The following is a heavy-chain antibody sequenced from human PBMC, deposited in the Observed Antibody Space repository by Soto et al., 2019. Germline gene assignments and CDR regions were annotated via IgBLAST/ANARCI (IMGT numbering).Heavy chain of an antibody. CDR2: ISYDGSNK. CDR3: AVKYSGSYLDY. D-gene: IGHD1-26*01. V-gene: IGHV3-30-3*01. CDR1: GFSFSSYA. J-gene: IGHJ4*02. Sequence: QVQLVESGGGVVQPGRSLRLSCAASGFSFSSYAMHWVRQAPGKGLEWVAVISYDGSNKYYADSVKGRFTISRDNSKNTLYLQMNSLGAEDTAVYYCAVKYSGSYLDYWGQGTLVTVSS.